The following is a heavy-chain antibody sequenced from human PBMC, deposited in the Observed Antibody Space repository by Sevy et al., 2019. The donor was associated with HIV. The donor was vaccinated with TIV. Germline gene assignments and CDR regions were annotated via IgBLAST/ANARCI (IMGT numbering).Heavy chain of an antibody. CDR1: GFTFSNYA. Sequence: GGSLRLSCAASGFTFSNYAMHWVRQAPGKGLEWVAVISYDGSNKYYADSVRGRFTISRDSSKNTLYLQMNSLRPEDTAVYYCARDLEVYGGWEQTSQGMDVWGQGITVTVSS. V-gene: IGHV3-30-3*01. D-gene: IGHD1-26*01. CDR3: ARDLEVYGGWEQTSQGMDV. J-gene: IGHJ6*02. CDR2: ISYDGSNK.